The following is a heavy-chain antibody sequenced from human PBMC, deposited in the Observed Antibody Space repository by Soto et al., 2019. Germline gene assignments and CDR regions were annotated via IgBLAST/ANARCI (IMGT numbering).Heavy chain of an antibody. D-gene: IGHD3-10*01. J-gene: IGHJ4*02. CDR2: IKDDGTEK. CDR3: VPGDHADY. Sequence: EVQLVESGGALVRPGESLRLSCAASGITTSTYWMGWFRQSPGRGLEWVATIKDDGTEKHYMDSLKGRFTISSVKAINSLNLQMSRMSDADTAVYYCVPGDHADYWGQGTLVTGSS. V-gene: IGHV3-7*03. CDR1: GITTSTYW.